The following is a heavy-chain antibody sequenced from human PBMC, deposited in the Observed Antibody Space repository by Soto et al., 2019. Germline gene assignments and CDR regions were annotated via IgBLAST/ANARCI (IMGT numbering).Heavy chain of an antibody. V-gene: IGHV4-59*11. CDR3: ARGGGEASGMDG. CDR1: AGSTSSHY. J-gene: IGHJ6*02. Sequence: SQTRSPTCTLSAGSTSSHYWSWVRQAPGKGLEWIGHIYHRGSTTYYPSLSSRSTISVETSNNQFSLKLNSVTTADAAVYYCARGGGEASGMDGWGQGTKVTVSS. D-gene: IGHD3-16*01. CDR2: IYHRGST.